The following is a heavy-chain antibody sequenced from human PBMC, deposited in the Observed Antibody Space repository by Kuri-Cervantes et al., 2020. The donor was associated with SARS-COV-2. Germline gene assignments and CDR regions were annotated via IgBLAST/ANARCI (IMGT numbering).Heavy chain of an antibody. Sequence: SDILSLTFTVSGGSISSGDYYWSWIRQPPGKGLEWIGYIYYSVSTYYNPSLKSQVTISVDTSKNQFSLKLCSVTAADTAVYYCAREDNWNPPRWGQGTLVTVSS. CDR3: AREDNWNPPR. CDR1: GGSISSGDYY. D-gene: IGHD1-20*01. V-gene: IGHV4-30-4*02. CDR2: IYYSVST. J-gene: IGHJ4*02.